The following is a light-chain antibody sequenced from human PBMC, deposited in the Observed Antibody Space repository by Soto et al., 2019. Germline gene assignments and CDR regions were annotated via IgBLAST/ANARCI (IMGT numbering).Light chain of an antibody. CDR3: SSYTGSSTYVV. CDR2: DVS. CDR1: RSDVGGYNY. Sequence: QSALTQPASVSGSPGQSITISCTGTRSDVGGYNYVSWYQQHPGKAPKLMIYDVSNRPSGVSNRFSDSKSANTASLTISGLQAEDEADYYCSSYTGSSTYVVFGGGTKLTVL. V-gene: IGLV2-14*01. J-gene: IGLJ2*01.